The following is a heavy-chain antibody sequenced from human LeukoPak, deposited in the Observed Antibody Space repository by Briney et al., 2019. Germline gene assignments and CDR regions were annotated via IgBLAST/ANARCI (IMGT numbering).Heavy chain of an antibody. J-gene: IGHJ4*02. Sequence: PSETLSLTCTVSGGSISSYYWSWIRQPPGKGLEWIGYIYYSGSTNYNLSLKSRVTISVDTSKNQFSLKLSSVTAADTAVYYCAREVRGVISYYFDYWGQGTLVTVSS. CDR2: IYYSGST. CDR1: GGSISSYY. D-gene: IGHD3-10*01. CDR3: AREVRGVISYYFDY. V-gene: IGHV4-59*12.